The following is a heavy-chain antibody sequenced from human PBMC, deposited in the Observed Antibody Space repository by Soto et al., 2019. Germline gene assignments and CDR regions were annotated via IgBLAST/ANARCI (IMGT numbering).Heavy chain of an antibody. CDR3: AKDRGAFGGFTN. J-gene: IGHJ4*02. V-gene: IGHV3-23*01. CDR1: GFTFNHYA. Sequence: GGSLRLSCAASGFTFNHYAMSWVRQAPGKGLEWVSAISGSGDKTYHADSLKGRLAISRDNSKNTLFLQLNNLSADDTAVDYCAKDRGAFGGFTNWGLGTLVTVS. D-gene: IGHD3-10*01. CDR2: ISGSGDKT.